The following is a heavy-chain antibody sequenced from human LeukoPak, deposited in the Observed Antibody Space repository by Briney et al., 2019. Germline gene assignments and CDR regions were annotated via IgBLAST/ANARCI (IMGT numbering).Heavy chain of an antibody. D-gene: IGHD3-10*01. V-gene: IGHV1-8*01. CDR2: MNPNNCKT. CDR1: GYTFNIYD. CDR3: TRRRWGSGKRYYSYMDV. J-gene: IGHJ6*03. Sequence: ASVKVSCKASGYTFNIYDIVWVRQASGQGLEWMGWMNPNNCKTTHAQKFQGRITMTRDTSISTAYMDLSSLRSDATAVYSCTRRRWGSGKRYYSYMDVWGKGTTVTVSS.